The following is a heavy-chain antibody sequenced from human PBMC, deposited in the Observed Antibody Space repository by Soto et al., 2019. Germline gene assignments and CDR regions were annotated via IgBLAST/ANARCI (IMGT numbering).Heavy chain of an antibody. CDR1: QRTFTSYG. CDR2: IIPMFGTA. Sequence: VKVSCKASQRTFTSYGLSWVRQAPGQGLEWLGTIIPMFGTANYAQRFQGRVTITADEFTSTAYMELSSLTSEDTAVYFCARTPNHFIVALGESTHYYGLDVWGQGTTVTV. J-gene: IGHJ6*02. V-gene: IGHV1-69*15. CDR3: ARTPNHFIVALGESTHYYGLDV. D-gene: IGHD2-21*01.